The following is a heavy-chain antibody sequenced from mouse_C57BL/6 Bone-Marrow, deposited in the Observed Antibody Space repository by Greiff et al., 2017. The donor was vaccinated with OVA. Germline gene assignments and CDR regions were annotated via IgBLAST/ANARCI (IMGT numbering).Heavy chain of an antibody. CDR3: TTDSNYGY. J-gene: IGHJ2*01. D-gene: IGHD2-5*01. CDR2: IDPENGDT. V-gene: IGHV14-4*01. CDR1: GFNIKDDY. Sequence: EVQLQQSGAELVRPGASVKLSSTASGFNIKDDYMHWVKQRPEQGLEWIGWIDPENGDTEYASKFQGKATITADTSSNTAYLQLSSLTSEDTAVYYCTTDSNYGYWGQGTTLTVSS.